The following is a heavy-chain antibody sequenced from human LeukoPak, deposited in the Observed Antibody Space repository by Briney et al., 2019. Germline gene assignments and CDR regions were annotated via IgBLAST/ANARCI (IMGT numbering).Heavy chain of an antibody. J-gene: IGHJ4*02. V-gene: IGHV4-39*01. CDR2: IYYSGST. Sequence: KPSETLSLTCTVSGGSISSSSYYWGWIRQPPGKGLEWIGSIYYSGSTYYNPSLKSRVTISVDTSKNQFSLKLSSVTAADTAVYYCARILRSRRFLEWLLGIFDYWGQGTLVTVSS. CDR3: ARILRSRRFLEWLLGIFDY. D-gene: IGHD3-3*01. CDR1: GGSISSSSYY.